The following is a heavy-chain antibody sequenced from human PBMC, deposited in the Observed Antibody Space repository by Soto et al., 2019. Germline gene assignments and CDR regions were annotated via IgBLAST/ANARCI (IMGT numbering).Heavy chain of an antibody. V-gene: IGHV3-23*01. CDR3: ASGCSGWYWRFDI. J-gene: IGHJ3*02. CDR2: IISTGGIT. Sequence: EVQLLESGGGLVQPGGSLRLSCAASGFTFSSCAMSWVRQAPGKGLEWVSGIISTGGITSYADSAKGRFTISRDNSKNTVYLQMNSLRVEDTAVYDCASGCSGWYWRFDIWGQGTVVTVSS. D-gene: IGHD6-19*01. CDR1: GFTFSSCA.